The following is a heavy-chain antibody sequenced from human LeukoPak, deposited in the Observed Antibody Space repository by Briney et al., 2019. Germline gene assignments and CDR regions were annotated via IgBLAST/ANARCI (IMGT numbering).Heavy chain of an antibody. D-gene: IGHD3-22*01. Sequence: ASVKVSCKASGYTFTSYAMNWVRQAPGQGLEWMGWINTNTGNPTYAQGFTGRFVFSLDTSVSTAYLQISSLNADDTAVYYCARERNDCYGSSGCVGDSYMDVWGKGTTVTVSS. J-gene: IGHJ6*03. CDR2: INTNTGNP. V-gene: IGHV7-4-1*02. CDR1: GYTFTSYA. CDR3: ARERNDCYGSSGCVGDSYMDV.